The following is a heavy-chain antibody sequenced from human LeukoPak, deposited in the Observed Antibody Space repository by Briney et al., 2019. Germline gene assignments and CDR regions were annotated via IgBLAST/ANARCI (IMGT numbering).Heavy chain of an antibody. CDR3: TGVNTDTSGYPPPFDY. D-gene: IGHD3-22*01. J-gene: IGHJ4*02. CDR2: IYYTGSA. Sequence: PSETLSXTCTVSGHSINVHYWSWIRQSPGKGLQWIGHIYYTGSATYNASLMGRGTISVDTSKKKFSLIRKSVTAADTTVSYCTGVNTDTSGYPPPFDYWSQGTLVTVSS. V-gene: IGHV4-59*11. CDR1: GHSINVHY.